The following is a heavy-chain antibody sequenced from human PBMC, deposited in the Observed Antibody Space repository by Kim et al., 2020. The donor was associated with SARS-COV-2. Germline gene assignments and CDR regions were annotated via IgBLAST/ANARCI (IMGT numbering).Heavy chain of an antibody. J-gene: IGHJ4*02. Sequence: GGSLRLSCAPSGFSISSYWMHWVRHGPGTGLVWVSRINSDGSRIDYADSVKGRFTISRDKAQNTLYLQMSSLRVEDTATYFCVRDLNGESNYWGQGPLVTVSS. CDR1: GFSISSYW. V-gene: IGHV3-74*01. D-gene: IGHD7-27*01. CDR3: VRDLNGESNY. CDR2: INSDGSRI.